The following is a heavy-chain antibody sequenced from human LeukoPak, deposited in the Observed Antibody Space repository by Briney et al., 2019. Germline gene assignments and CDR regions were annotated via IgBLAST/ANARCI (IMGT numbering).Heavy chain of an antibody. Sequence: SETLSLTCTVSGGSISSYYWSWIRQPAGKGLEWIGRIYTSGSTNYNPSLKSRVTMSVDTSKNQFSLKLSSVTAADTAVYYCARGYFDSSGYYYFDYWGQGTLVTVSS. CDR2: IYTSGST. CDR3: ARGYFDSSGYYYFDY. D-gene: IGHD3-22*01. CDR1: GGSISSYY. J-gene: IGHJ4*02. V-gene: IGHV4-4*07.